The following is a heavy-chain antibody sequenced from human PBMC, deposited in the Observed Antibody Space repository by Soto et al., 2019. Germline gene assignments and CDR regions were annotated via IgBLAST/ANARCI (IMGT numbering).Heavy chain of an antibody. V-gene: IGHV1-69*12. D-gene: IGHD6-25*01. J-gene: IGHJ6*02. Sequence: QVQLVQSGAEVKKPGSSVKVSCKASGGTFSSYAISWVRQAPGQGLEWMGGIIPIFGTANYAQKFQGRVTITADETTSTAYMELNSLRSEDTAVYYCARVRLPLYYYGMDVWGQGTTVTVSS. CDR1: GGTFSSYA. CDR3: ARVRLPLYYYGMDV. CDR2: IIPIFGTA.